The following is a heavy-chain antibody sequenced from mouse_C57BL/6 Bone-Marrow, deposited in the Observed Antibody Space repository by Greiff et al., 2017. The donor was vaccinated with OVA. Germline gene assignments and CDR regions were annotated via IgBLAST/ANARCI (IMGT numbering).Heavy chain of an antibody. CDR2: IHPNSGST. Sequence: QVQLQQPGAELVKPGASVKLSCKASGYTFTSYWMHWVKQRPGQGLEWIGMIHPNSGSTNYNEKFQSKATLTVDKASSTAYMQLSSLTSENSAVYYYARPCYYGSSPRFAYWGQGTLVTVSA. CDR3: ARPCYYGSSPRFAY. V-gene: IGHV1-64*01. D-gene: IGHD1-1*01. CDR1: GYTFTSYW. J-gene: IGHJ3*01.